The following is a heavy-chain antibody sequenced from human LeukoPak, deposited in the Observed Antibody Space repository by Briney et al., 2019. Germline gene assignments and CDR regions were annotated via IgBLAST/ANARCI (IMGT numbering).Heavy chain of an antibody. V-gene: IGHV1-69*02. Sequence: SVNVSCKASGGTFSSYTISWGRQAPGQGGEWMGRIIPILGIANYAQKFQGRVTITADKSTSAAYMELSSLRSEDTAVYYCATAGTGLQDWFDPWGQGTLVTVSS. CDR3: ATAGTGLQDWFDP. CDR2: IIPILGIA. D-gene: IGHD6-13*01. CDR1: GGTFSSYT. J-gene: IGHJ5*02.